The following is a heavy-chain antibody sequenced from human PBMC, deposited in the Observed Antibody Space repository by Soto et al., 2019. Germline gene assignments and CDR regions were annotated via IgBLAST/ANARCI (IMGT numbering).Heavy chain of an antibody. J-gene: IGHJ4*02. V-gene: IGHV3-23*01. Sequence: PGGSLRRSCAASGFTFSLYAMTGVRQSPGKRLEWVSSMSRTGDNTYYAVSVKGRFTISRDNSKISLYLQMNSLRAEDTAIYYCAKDQSNSNPLYYFDFWGPGALVTVSS. CDR3: AKDQSNSNPLYYFDF. CDR2: MSRTGDNT. CDR1: GFTFSLYA. D-gene: IGHD4-4*01.